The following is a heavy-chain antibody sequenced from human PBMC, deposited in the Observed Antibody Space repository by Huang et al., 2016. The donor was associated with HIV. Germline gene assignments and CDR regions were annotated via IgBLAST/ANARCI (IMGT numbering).Heavy chain of an antibody. Sequence: EVQLVESGGGLVKPGGSLRLSCAASGFSLDSYNLYWVRQTRGKGLQWVSCISTSSSVIDYADSVKGRFSISRDNAKNSLYLQMNNLRGEDTAVYYCARDRGQQLSPFDSWGQGTLVTVSS. CDR2: ISTSSSVI. CDR3: ARDRGQQLSPFDS. D-gene: IGHD6-13*01. J-gene: IGHJ4*02. CDR1: GFSLDSYN. V-gene: IGHV3-21*01.